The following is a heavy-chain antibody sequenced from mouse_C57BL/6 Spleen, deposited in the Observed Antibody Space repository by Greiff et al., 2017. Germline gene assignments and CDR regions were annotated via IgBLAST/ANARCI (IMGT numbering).Heavy chain of an antibody. Sequence: QVQLKQSGPGLVAPSQSLSITCTVSGFSLTSYGVHWVRQPPGTGLEWLVVIWSDGSTTYNSALKSRLSISKDNSKSQVFLKMNSLQTDDTAMYYCASEIYDGYSMAYWGQGTSVTVSS. V-gene: IGHV2-6*03. CDR2: IWSDGST. CDR1: GFSLTSYG. J-gene: IGHJ4*01. D-gene: IGHD2-3*01. CDR3: ASEIYDGYSMAY.